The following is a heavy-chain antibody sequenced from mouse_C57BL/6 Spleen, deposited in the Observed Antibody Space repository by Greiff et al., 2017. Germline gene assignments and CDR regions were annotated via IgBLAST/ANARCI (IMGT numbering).Heavy chain of an antibody. CDR3: ARGELIDY. J-gene: IGHJ2*01. Sequence: VQLKESEGGLVQPGSSMKLSCTASGFTFSDYYMAWVRQVPEKGLEWVANINYDGSSTYYLDSLKSRFIISRDNAKNILYLQMSSLKSEDTATYYCARGELIDYWGQGTTLTVSS. D-gene: IGHD1-3*01. CDR1: GFTFSDYY. CDR2: INYDGSST. V-gene: IGHV5-16*01.